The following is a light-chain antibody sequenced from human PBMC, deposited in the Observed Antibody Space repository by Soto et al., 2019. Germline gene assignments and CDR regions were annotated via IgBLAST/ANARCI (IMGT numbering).Light chain of an antibody. CDR2: DAS. CDR3: QQHTNWPPSIS. Sequence: EIVLTQSPATLSLSPGERATFSCRASQSVSSYLAWFQQKPGQAPRLLIYDASHRATCIAARFSGSGSQTDFTLTISSLEPEDFAVYYCQQHTNWPPSISFGPGTRLESK. V-gene: IGKV3-11*01. J-gene: IGKJ5*01. CDR1: QSVSSY.